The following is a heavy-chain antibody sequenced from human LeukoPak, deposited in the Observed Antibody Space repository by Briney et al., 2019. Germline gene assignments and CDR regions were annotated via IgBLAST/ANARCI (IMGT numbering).Heavy chain of an antibody. CDR2: TYITENTDDDPS. D-gene: IGHD3-10*01. Sequence: SETLSLTCTVSGGSVSSYQWSWIRQPAGKGLEWIGRTYITENTDDDPSNYNPSFKSRVTVSVDRSKNQFSLRLRSVSAADTAVYFCARDTIFLYYGSGRHFNWFDPWGQGTLVTVSS. J-gene: IGHJ5*02. V-gene: IGHV4-4*07. CDR3: ARDTIFLYYGSGRHFNWFDP. CDR1: GGSVSSYQ.